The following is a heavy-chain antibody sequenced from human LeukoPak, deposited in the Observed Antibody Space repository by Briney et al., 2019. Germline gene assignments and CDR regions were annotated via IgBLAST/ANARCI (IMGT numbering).Heavy chain of an antibody. CDR1: GFTFDDYG. Sequence: GGSLRLSCAASGFTFDDYGMSWVRQAPGKGLEWVSGINWNGGSTGYADSVKGRFTISIDNAKNSLYLQMNSLRAEDTALYYCARADTGVVAATPDYWGQGTLVTVSS. D-gene: IGHD2-15*01. J-gene: IGHJ4*02. CDR2: INWNGGST. V-gene: IGHV3-20*04. CDR3: ARADTGVVAATPDY.